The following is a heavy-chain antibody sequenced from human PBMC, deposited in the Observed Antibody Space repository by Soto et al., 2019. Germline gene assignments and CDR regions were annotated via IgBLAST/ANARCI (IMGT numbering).Heavy chain of an antibody. V-gene: IGHV3-21*01. CDR1: GFTFSSYS. J-gene: IGHJ4*02. CDR3: ARVLPRRIAAAGVPL. D-gene: IGHD6-13*01. CDR2: ISSSSSYI. Sequence: GGSLRLSCAASGFTFSSYSMNWVRQAPGKGLEWVSSISSSSSYIYYADSVKGRFTISRDNAKNSLYLQMNSLRAEDTAVYYCARVLPRRIAAAGVPLWGQGTLVTVSS.